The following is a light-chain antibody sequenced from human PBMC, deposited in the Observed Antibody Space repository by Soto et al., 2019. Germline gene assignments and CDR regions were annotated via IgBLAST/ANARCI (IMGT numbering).Light chain of an antibody. CDR2: DVS. CDR3: SSYTSSSTLV. CDR1: SSDVGGYNY. V-gene: IGLV2-14*01. J-gene: IGLJ1*01. Sequence: QSVLTQPASVSGSPGQSITISCTGTSSDVGGYNYVSWYQQHPGKAPKLMIYDVSNRPSGVSNRFSGSKSGNTASLTISGLQAEDEAAYYCSSYTSSSTLVFGPGTKLTVL.